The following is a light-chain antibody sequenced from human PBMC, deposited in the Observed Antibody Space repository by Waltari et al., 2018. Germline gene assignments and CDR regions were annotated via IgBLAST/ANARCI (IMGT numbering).Light chain of an antibody. CDR3: CSFTSSSTWV. Sequence: QSALTQPASVSGSPGQSITISCTGTATDLGCYNYVSWYQQHPGKAPKLVIFDVSSRPSGISYRFSASKFGNTASLTISGLQPDDEADYYCCSFTSSSTWVFGGGTKLTVL. CDR2: DVS. V-gene: IGLV2-14*03. J-gene: IGLJ3*02. CDR1: ATDLGCYNY.